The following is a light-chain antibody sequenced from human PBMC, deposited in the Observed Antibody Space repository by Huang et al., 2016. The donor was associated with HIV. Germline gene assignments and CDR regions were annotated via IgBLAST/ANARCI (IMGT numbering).Light chain of an antibody. CDR3: QQYDDLPYT. J-gene: IGKJ2*01. V-gene: IGKV1-33*01. CDR2: DAS. Sequence: DIQMTQSPSSLSASVGDRVTITCQASHDISNSLNWYQQKPGKAPKLLIYDASSLQTVVPSRFSGSGSGTDFSFTISSLQPEDITTYFCQQYDDLPYTFGQGTKLEIK. CDR1: HDISNS.